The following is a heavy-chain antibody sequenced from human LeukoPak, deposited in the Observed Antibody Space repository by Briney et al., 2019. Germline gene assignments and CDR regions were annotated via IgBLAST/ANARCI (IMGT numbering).Heavy chain of an antibody. D-gene: IGHD3-10*01. CDR2: ISSNGGST. Sequence: PGGSLRLSCSASGFTFSRYAMHWVPQAPGKGLEYVSAISSNGGSTYYADSVKGRFTISRDNSRNTLHLQMSSLRVEDTAVYYCVKDSSSGSYFDYWGQGTLVTVSS. CDR3: VKDSSSGSYFDY. J-gene: IGHJ4*02. V-gene: IGHV3-64D*06. CDR1: GFTFSRYA.